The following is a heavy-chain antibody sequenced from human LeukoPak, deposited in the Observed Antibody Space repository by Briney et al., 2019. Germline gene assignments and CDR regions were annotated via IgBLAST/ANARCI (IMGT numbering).Heavy chain of an antibody. D-gene: IGHD1-26*01. CDR1: GFTFGTYW. V-gene: IGHV3-7*01. CDR2: IKQDGSEK. J-gene: IGHJ4*02. CDR3: ARDRTKLVGATTADY. Sequence: GGSLRLSCAASGFTFGTYWMGWVRQAPGKGLEWVANIKQDGSEKSYVGSVKGRFTISRDNAKNSLYLQMNSLRAEDTAVYYCARDRTKLVGATTADYWGQGTLVTVSS.